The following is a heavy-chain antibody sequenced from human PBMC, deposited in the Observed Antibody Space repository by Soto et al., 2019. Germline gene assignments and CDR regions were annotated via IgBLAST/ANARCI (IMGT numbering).Heavy chain of an antibody. CDR3: VGCQDGNAFDI. CDR2: ISYDGSNK. CDR1: GFTFSSYG. V-gene: IGHV3-30*03. D-gene: IGHD1-1*01. Sequence: QVQLVESGGGVVQPGRSLRLSCAASGFTFSSYGMHWVRQAPGKGLEWVAVISYDGSNKYYADSVKGRFTISRDNSKNTLYLQMNSLRAEDTAVYYCVGCQDGNAFDIWGQGTMVTVSS. J-gene: IGHJ3*02.